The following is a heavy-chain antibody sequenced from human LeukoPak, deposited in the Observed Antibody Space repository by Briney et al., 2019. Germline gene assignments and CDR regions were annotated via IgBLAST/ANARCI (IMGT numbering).Heavy chain of an antibody. CDR1: GFTFGSYG. D-gene: IGHD3-3*01. CDR3: AKLREWLSEYYFDY. CDR2: IRYDGGNE. Sequence: GGSLRLSCAASGFTFGSYGMHWVRQAPGKGLEWVAFIRYDGGNEYYADSVKGRFTISRDNSKNTLYLQMNSLRAEDTAVYYCAKLREWLSEYYFDYWGQGTLVTVSS. J-gene: IGHJ4*02. V-gene: IGHV3-30*02.